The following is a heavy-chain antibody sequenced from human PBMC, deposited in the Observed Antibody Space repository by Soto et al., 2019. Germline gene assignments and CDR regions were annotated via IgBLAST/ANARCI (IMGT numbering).Heavy chain of an antibody. CDR1: GFTFSSYA. CDR2: ITGSGGST. D-gene: IGHD3-10*01. Sequence: GGSLRLSCAASGFTFSSYAMSWVRQAPGKGLEWVSAITGSGGSTYYADSVKGRFTISRDNSKNTLYLQMNSLRAEDTAVYYCARDTLLWFGDVGYDYWGQGTLVTVSS. V-gene: IGHV3-23*01. J-gene: IGHJ4*02. CDR3: ARDTLLWFGDVGYDY.